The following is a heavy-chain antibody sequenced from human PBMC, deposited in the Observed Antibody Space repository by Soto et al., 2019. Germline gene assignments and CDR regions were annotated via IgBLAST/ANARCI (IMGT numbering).Heavy chain of an antibody. V-gene: IGHV1-2*02. J-gene: IGHJ5*02. D-gene: IGHD1-26*01. CDR2: IIPNSGGT. CDR1: GYTFTGFY. Sequence: GALVKVSCKASGYTFTGFYIHWVRQAPGQGLEWLGWIIPNSGGTSYAQKFQGRVTMTRDTSISTAYMELSRLTSDDTAVYYCARAEVAADWFDPWGQGTLVTVS. CDR3: ARAEVAADWFDP.